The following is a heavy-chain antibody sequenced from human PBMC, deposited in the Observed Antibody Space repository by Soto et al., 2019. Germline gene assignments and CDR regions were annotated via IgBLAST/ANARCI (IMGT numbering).Heavy chain of an antibody. CDR1: GYSFKSYD. V-gene: IGHV1-8*01. Sequence: SVKLSCESCGYSFKSYDINWVRQATGQGLEWMGWMNPNSGNTGYAQKFQGRVTMTRNTSISTAYMELSSLRSEDTAVYYCAREQPSDYWGQGTLVTVSS. CDR3: AREQPSDY. J-gene: IGHJ4*02. CDR2: MNPNSGNT. D-gene: IGHD6-13*01.